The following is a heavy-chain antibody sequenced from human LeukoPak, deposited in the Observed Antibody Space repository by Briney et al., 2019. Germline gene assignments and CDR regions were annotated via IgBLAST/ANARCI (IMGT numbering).Heavy chain of an antibody. CDR3: ARTVGTHRFDY. J-gene: IGHJ4*02. Sequence: SETPSLTCTVSGGSISSSDYYWGWIRQPPGERLEWIGTIYYNGNTYYNPSLQSRVIISVDTSKNQFSLKLTSVTAPDTAVYYCARTVGTHRFDYWGQGILVTVSS. D-gene: IGHD4-23*01. V-gene: IGHV4-39*01. CDR1: GGSISSSDYY. CDR2: IYYNGNT.